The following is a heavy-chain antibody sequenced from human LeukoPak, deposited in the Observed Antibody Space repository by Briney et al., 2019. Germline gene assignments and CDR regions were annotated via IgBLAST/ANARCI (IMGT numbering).Heavy chain of an antibody. CDR3: ARHMLGAPVGAIDC. D-gene: IGHD1-26*01. CDR1: DYSIRNSYF. CDR2: IYYTGST. J-gene: IGHJ4*02. Sequence: PSGTLSLTCDVSDYSIRNSYFWGWIRPPPGKGLEWIGSIYYTGSTSSNASLESRLTISVDTSKNQFSLKLRSVTAEDTAVYYCARHMLGAPVGAIDCWSPGTLVTVSS. V-gene: IGHV4-38-2*01.